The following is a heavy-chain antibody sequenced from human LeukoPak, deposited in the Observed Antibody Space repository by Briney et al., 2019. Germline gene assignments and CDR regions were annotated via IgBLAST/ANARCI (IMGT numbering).Heavy chain of an antibody. CDR3: ARAVVVGAYYFDY. D-gene: IGHD1-26*01. CDR2: IYYIGST. Sequence: PSETLSLTCTVSGGSISSYYWSWIRQPPGKGLEWIGYIYYIGSTNYNPSLKSRVTISVDTSKNQFSLKLSSVTAADTAVYYCARAVVVGAYYFDYWGQGTLVTVSS. J-gene: IGHJ4*02. CDR1: GGSISSYY. V-gene: IGHV4-59*08.